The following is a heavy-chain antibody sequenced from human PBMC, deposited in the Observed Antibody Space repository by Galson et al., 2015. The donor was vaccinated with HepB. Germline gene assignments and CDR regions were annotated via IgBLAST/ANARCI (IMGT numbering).Heavy chain of an antibody. D-gene: IGHD5-18*01. CDR2: ISSSSSYT. Sequence: SLRLSCAASGFTFSDYYMSWLRQAPGKGLEWVSYISSSSSYTNYADSVKGRFTISRDNAKNSLYLQMNSLRAEDTAVYYCASSRGYSYGIDYWGQGTLVTVSS. CDR3: ASSRGYSYGIDY. CDR1: GFTFSDYY. J-gene: IGHJ4*02. V-gene: IGHV3-11*06.